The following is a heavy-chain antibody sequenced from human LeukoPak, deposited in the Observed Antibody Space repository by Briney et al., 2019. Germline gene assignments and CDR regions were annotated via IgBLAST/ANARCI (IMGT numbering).Heavy chain of an antibody. CDR1: GGTFSSYA. CDR2: IIPILGIA. CDR3: ARGEIVVVPAAALDP. Sequence: SAKVSCKASGGTFSSYAISWVRQAPGQGLEWMGRIIPILGIANYAQKFQGRVTITADKSTSTAYMELSSLRSEDTAVYYCARGEIVVVPAAALDPWGQGTLVTVSS. D-gene: IGHD2-2*01. V-gene: IGHV1-69*04. J-gene: IGHJ5*02.